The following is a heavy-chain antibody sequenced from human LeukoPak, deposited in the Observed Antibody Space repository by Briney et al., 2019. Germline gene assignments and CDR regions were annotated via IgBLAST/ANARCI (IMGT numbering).Heavy chain of an antibody. CDR2: ISSSSSTI. CDR3: ARVAYWYYGSGRDRGFDY. D-gene: IGHD3-10*01. V-gene: IGHV3-48*01. Sequence: GGSLRLSCAASGFTFSSYSMNWVRQAPGKGLEGVSYISSSSSTIYYADSVKGRFTISRDNAKNSLYLQMNSLRAEDTAVYYCARVAYWYYGSGRDRGFDYWGQGTLVTVSS. CDR1: GFTFSSYS. J-gene: IGHJ4*02.